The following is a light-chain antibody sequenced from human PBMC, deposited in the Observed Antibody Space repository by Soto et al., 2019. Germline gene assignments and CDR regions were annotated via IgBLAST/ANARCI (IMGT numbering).Light chain of an antibody. J-gene: IGKJ2*01. CDR1: QSMSNY. Sequence: DIQMTQSPSSLSASVGDRVTITCRASQSMSNYLNWYQQKPGKAPKLLIYAASSLQSGVQSRFSGSGSETDFTLTISSLQPEDFATYYCQQSYRPVTVGQGTKLEI. CDR3: QQSYRPVT. V-gene: IGKV1-39*01. CDR2: AAS.